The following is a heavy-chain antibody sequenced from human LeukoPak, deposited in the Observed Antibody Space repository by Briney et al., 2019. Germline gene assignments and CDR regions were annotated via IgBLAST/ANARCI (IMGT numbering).Heavy chain of an antibody. V-gene: IGHV3-48*03. J-gene: IGHJ1*01. CDR1: GFTFSSYE. CDR3: AKEIYGDSTGGRFQH. Sequence: GRSLRLSCAASGFTFSSYEMNWVRQAPGKGLEWVSYISSSGSTIYYADSVKGRFTISRDNAKNSLYLQMNSLRAEDTAVYYCAKEIYGDSTGGRFQHWGQGTLVTVSS. D-gene: IGHD4-17*01. CDR2: ISSSGSTI.